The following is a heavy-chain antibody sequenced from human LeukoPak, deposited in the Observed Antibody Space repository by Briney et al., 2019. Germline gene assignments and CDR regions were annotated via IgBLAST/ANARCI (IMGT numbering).Heavy chain of an antibody. J-gene: IGHJ5*02. CDR2: MNPHSESV. Sequence: ASVKVSCKASGYTFTSNDINWVRQATGQGLEWMGWMNPHSESVGYAQKFQGRVIMTWDTSISTAYMELSSLTSDDTAVYYCVRVPQRVPHNWFDPWGQGTLVTVSS. D-gene: IGHD1-1*01. CDR3: VRVPQRVPHNWFDP. CDR1: GYTFTSND. V-gene: IGHV1-8*01.